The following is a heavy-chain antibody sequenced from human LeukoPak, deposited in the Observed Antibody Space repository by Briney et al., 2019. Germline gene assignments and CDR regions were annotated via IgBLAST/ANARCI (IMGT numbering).Heavy chain of an antibody. D-gene: IGHD6-19*01. J-gene: IGHJ4*02. CDR3: ARPSKAVAALRAYYFDY. V-gene: IGHV3-23*01. CDR2: ISGSGGST. Sequence: TGGSLRLSCAASGFTFSSYAMSWVRQAPGKGLEWVSAISGSGGSTYYADSVKGRFTISRDNSKNTLYLQMNSLRAEDTAVYYCARPSKAVAALRAYYFDYWGQGTLVTVSS. CDR1: GFTFSSYA.